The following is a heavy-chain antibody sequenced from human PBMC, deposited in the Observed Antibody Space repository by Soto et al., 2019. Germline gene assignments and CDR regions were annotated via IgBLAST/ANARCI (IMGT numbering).Heavy chain of an antibody. CDR1: GYTFTSYG. J-gene: IGHJ4*02. CDR3: ARAWDYYDSSGYSLLRY. D-gene: IGHD3-22*01. CDR2: ISAYNGNT. V-gene: IGHV1-18*01. Sequence: QVQLVQSGAEVKKPGASVKVSCKASGYTFTSYGISWVRQAPGQGLEWMGWISAYNGNTNYAQKFQGRVTITADESTSTAYMELSSLRSEDTAVYYCARAWDYYDSSGYSLLRYWGQGTLVTVSS.